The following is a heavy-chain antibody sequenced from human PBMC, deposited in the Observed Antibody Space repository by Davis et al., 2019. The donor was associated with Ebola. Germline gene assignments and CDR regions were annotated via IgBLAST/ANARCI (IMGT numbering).Heavy chain of an antibody. J-gene: IGHJ4*02. Sequence: PGGSLRLSCAASGFTFSTYDMHWVRQAPGKGLEWLAVISYDVSTTYYADSVKGRFAISRDNSRNTLYLQMNSLRGEDTAVYYCAKKGPDTGSSPRPLDYWGQGTLVTVSS. CDR3: AKKGPDTGSSPRPLDY. CDR1: GFTFSTYD. CDR2: ISYDVSTT. V-gene: IGHV3-30*18. D-gene: IGHD1-26*01.